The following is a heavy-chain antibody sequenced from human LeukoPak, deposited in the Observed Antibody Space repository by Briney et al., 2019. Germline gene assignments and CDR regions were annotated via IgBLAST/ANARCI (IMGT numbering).Heavy chain of an antibody. CDR3: TTDYYGSGSVH. CDR2: IKSKTDGGTT. Sequence: GGSLRLSCAASGFTFSNAWMSWVRQAPGKGLEWVGRIKSKTDGGTTDYAAPVKGRITISRDDSKNTLYLQMNSLKTEDTAVYYCTTDYYGSGSVHWGQGTLVTVSS. CDR1: GFTFSNAW. V-gene: IGHV3-15*01. J-gene: IGHJ4*02. D-gene: IGHD3-10*01.